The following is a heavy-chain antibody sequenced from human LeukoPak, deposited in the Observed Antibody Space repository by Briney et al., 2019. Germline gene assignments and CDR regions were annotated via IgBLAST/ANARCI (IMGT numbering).Heavy chain of an antibody. D-gene: IGHD6-6*01. Sequence: PGGSLRLSCAASGFTFSSYGMHWVRQPPGKGLEWIGEIYHSGSTNYNPSLKSRVTISVDTSKNQFSLKLSSVTAADTAVYYCARSASSIEYSSDYWGQGTLVTVSS. CDR1: GFTFSSYG. J-gene: IGHJ4*02. CDR2: IYHSGST. V-gene: IGHV4-4*02. CDR3: ARSASSIEYSSDY.